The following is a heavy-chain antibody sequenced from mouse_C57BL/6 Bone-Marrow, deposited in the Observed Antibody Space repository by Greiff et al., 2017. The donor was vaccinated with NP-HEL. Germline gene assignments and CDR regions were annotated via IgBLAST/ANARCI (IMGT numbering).Heavy chain of an antibody. CDR1: GYTFTSYW. Sequence: QVQLQQPGAELVKPGASVKLSCKASGYTFTSYWMQWVKQRPGQGLEWIGEIDPSDSYPNYNQKFKGKATLTVDTSSSTAYMQLSSLTSEDSAVYYCARGDAFAYWGQGTLVTVSA. J-gene: IGHJ3*01. CDR2: IDPSDSYP. V-gene: IGHV1-50*01. D-gene: IGHD3-3*01. CDR3: ARGDAFAY.